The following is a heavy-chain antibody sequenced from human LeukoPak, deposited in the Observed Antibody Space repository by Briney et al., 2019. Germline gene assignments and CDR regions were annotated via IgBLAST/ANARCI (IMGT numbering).Heavy chain of an antibody. CDR3: AKEGYSSSWYLHFDY. CDR1: GFTFSSYA. V-gene: IGHV3-23*01. CDR2: ISGSGGSGGGT. J-gene: IGHJ4*02. Sequence: GGSLRLSCAASGFTFSSYAMTWVRQAPGKGLEWVSTISGSGGSGGGTYYADSVKGRFTISRDNSKNTLFPQMNSLRAEDTALYYCAKEGYSSSWYLHFDYWGQGTLVTVSS. D-gene: IGHD6-13*01.